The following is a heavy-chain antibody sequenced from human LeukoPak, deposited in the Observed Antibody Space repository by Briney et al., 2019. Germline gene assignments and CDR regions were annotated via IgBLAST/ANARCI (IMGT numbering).Heavy chain of an antibody. V-gene: IGHV4-59*01. J-gene: IGHJ1*01. Sequence: SETLSLTCTVSGGSISGYYWSWIRQPPGRGLELIGYIHYSGTTKYNPSLKSRVTISLDTSKNQFSLKLSSVTAADTAVYYCARYCSSGTCYSLVYGAQAPVVTVS. CDR1: GGSISGYY. CDR2: IHYSGTT. D-gene: IGHD2-2*01. CDR3: ARYCSSGTCYSLVY.